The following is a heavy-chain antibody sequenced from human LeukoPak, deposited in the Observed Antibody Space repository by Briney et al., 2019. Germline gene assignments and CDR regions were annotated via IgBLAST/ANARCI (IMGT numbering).Heavy chain of an antibody. CDR2: ISWNSGSI. CDR1: GFTFDDYA. Sequence: GGSLRLSCAASGFTFDDYAMHWVRQAPGKGLEWVSGISWNSGSIGYADSVKGRFTISRDNAKNSLYLQMNSLRAEDMALYYCAKDMRGGDIVVVPAAIGAFDIWGQGTMVTVSS. CDR3: AKDMRGGDIVVVPAAIGAFDI. J-gene: IGHJ3*02. D-gene: IGHD2-2*01. V-gene: IGHV3-9*03.